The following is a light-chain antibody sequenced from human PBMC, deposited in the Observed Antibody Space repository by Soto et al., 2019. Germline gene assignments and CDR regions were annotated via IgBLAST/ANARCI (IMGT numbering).Light chain of an antibody. CDR1: SSNNGAGYD. Sequence: QSVLTQPASVSGAPGQRVTISCTGSSSNNGAGYDVYWYQQLPGTAPKLLIFNNNNRPSGVPDRFSGSKSGTSASLAITGLQADDEADYYCQSYDSSLSGAVVFGGGTQLTVL. V-gene: IGLV1-40*01. J-gene: IGLJ2*01. CDR2: NNN. CDR3: QSYDSSLSGAVV.